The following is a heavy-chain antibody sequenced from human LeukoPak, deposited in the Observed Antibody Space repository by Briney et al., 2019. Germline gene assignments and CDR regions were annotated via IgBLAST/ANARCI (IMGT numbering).Heavy chain of an antibody. Sequence: PSETLSLTCTVSGGSISSYYWSWIRQPPGKGLEWIGYIYYSGSINYNPSLKIRVIISVEKYKNQFSLKLTSVTAADTAVYYCARLQLRHCSRTSCANEFDYWGQGTLVTVSS. J-gene: IGHJ4*02. V-gene: IGHV4-59*01. CDR2: IYYSGSI. CDR1: GGSISSYY. D-gene: IGHD2-2*01. CDR3: ARLQLRHCSRTSCANEFDY.